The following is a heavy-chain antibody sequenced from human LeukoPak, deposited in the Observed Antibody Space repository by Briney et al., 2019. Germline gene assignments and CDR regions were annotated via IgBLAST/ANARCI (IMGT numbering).Heavy chain of an antibody. Sequence: PSETLSLTCAVYGGSFSGYSWSWIRQPPGKGLEWIGEINHSGSTNYNPPLKSRVTISVDTSKNQFSLNLNSVTAADTAVYYCARGNYYYYGVDVWGQGTTVTVSS. V-gene: IGHV4-34*01. J-gene: IGHJ6*02. CDR3: ARGNYYYYGVDV. CDR2: INHSGST. CDR1: GGSFSGYS.